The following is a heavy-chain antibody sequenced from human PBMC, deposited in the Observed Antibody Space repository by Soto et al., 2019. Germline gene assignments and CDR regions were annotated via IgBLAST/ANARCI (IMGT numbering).Heavy chain of an antibody. CDR2: MYNTGST. CDR1: GGSISGYY. V-gene: IGHV4-59*01. D-gene: IGHD2-21*02. Sequence: SETLSLTCTVSGGSISGYYWSWIRQPPGKGLEWIGYMYNTGSTVYNPSFKSRVTISVDTSKDQFSLKLNSVTAADTAVYYCARDLWGYCGTDCYPLDVWGQGTTVTVS. CDR3: ARDLWGYCGTDCYPLDV. J-gene: IGHJ6*02.